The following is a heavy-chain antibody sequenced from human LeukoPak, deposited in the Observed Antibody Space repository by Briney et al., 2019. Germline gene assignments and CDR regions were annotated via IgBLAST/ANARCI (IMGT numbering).Heavy chain of an antibody. Sequence: SVKVSCKASGGTLSSYAISWVRQAPGQGLEWMGGIIPTFGTANYAQKFQGRVTITADKSTSTAYMELSSLRSEDTAVYYCVLAVAGKGGDYWGQGTLVTVSS. D-gene: IGHD6-19*01. CDR2: IIPTFGTA. V-gene: IGHV1-69*06. J-gene: IGHJ4*02. CDR3: VLAVAGKGGDY. CDR1: GGTLSSYA.